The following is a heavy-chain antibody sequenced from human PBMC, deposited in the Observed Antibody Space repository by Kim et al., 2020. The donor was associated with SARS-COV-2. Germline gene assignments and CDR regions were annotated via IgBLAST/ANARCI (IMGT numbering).Heavy chain of an antibody. J-gene: IGHJ4*02. Sequence: NPSLKSRVTISVDTSKNQFSLQLKSVTAADTAVYYCARSADFWSGNNFDYWGQGTLVTVSS. D-gene: IGHD3-3*01. V-gene: IGHV4-59*01. CDR3: ARSADFWSGNNFDY.